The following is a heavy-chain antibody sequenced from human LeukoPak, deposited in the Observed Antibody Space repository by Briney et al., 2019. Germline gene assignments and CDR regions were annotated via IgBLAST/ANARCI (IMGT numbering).Heavy chain of an antibody. D-gene: IGHD6-13*01. V-gene: IGHV1-24*01. Sequence: ALVKVSCKVSGYTLTELSMHLVRQAPGKGLEWMGGFDPEDGETIYAQKFQGRVTMTEDTATDTAYMELSSLRSEDTAVYYCATARRAAAVWFDPWGQGTLVTVSS. CDR3: ATARRAAAVWFDP. CDR2: FDPEDGET. CDR1: GYTLTELS. J-gene: IGHJ5*02.